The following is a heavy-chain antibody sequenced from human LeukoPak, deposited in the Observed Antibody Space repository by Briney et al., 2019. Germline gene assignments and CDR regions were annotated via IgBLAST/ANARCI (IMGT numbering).Heavy chain of an antibody. J-gene: IGHJ4*02. CDR3: ARRLSGSYYSFDY. Sequence: SETLSLTCTVSGGSISTYYWSWIRQPPGKGLEWIGYIYYSGSTNYNPSLKSRVTISVDTSKNQFSLKLSSVTAADTAVYYCARRLSGSYYSFDYWGQGTLVTVSS. CDR2: IYYSGST. V-gene: IGHV4-59*01. D-gene: IGHD1-26*01. CDR1: GGSISTYY.